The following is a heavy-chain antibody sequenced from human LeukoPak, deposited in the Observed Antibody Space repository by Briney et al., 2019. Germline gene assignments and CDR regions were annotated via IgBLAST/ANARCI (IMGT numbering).Heavy chain of an antibody. D-gene: IGHD4-17*01. Sequence: SETLSLTCTVSGGSISSGGYYWTWIRQPPGKGLEWIGSIYHSGSTYYNPSLKSRVTISVDTSKNQFSLKLSSVTAADTAVYYCARVHYGDQRYFQHWGQGTLVTVSS. CDR1: GGSISSGGYY. V-gene: IGHV4-39*07. CDR3: ARVHYGDQRYFQH. J-gene: IGHJ1*01. CDR2: IYHSGST.